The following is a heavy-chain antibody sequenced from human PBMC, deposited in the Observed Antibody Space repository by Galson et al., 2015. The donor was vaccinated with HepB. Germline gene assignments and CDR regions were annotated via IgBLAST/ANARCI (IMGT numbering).Heavy chain of an antibody. CDR2: INPNSGGT. CDR1: GYTFTGYY. V-gene: IGHV1-2*06. CDR3: ARQTTTTVIYHGMDV. D-gene: IGHD4-11*01. J-gene: IGHJ6*02. Sequence: SVKVSCKASGYTFTGYYMHWVRQAPGQGLEWMGRINPNSGGTDYAQKFQGRVTMTRDTSISTAYMELSSLRSDDTAAYYCARQTTTTVIYHGMDVWGQGTTVTVS.